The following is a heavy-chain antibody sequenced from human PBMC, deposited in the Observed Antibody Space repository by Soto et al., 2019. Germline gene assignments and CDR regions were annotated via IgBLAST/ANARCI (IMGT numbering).Heavy chain of an antibody. J-gene: IGHJ5*02. CDR3: AREVREYSSSWYWWFDP. V-gene: IGHV4-59*01. Sequence: PSETLSLTCAVSGGSISSYYWSWIRQPPGKGLEWIGYIYYSGSTNYNPSLKSRVTISVDTSKNQFSLKLSSVTAADTAVYYCAREVREYSSSWYWWFDPWGQGTLVTVS. CDR1: GGSISSYY. D-gene: IGHD6-13*01. CDR2: IYYSGST.